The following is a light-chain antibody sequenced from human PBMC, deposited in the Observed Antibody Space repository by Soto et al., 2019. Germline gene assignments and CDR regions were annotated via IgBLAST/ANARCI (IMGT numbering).Light chain of an antibody. V-gene: IGLV4-69*01. CDR2: LNSDGSH. CDR1: RGHSDYA. Sequence: QPVLTQSPSASASLGGSVKLTCILSRGHSDYAIAWHQQQPEKGPRYLMNLNSDGSHSRGDGIPDRFSGSSSGAERYLTISSLQSEDEADYYCQTWVTGIQVFGGGTKLTVL. J-gene: IGLJ3*02. CDR3: QTWVTGIQV.